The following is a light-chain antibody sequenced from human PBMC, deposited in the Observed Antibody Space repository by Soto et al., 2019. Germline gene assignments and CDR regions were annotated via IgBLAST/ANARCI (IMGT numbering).Light chain of an antibody. Sequence: DIQMTQSPSTLSASVGDRVTVTCRASQHVDSFLAWYQQKPGKAPKLLIYLASRLESGVPSRFSGSGSGTEFTLTISGLQPDDFATYFCQHYKSHSFYTFGQRTKLEI. CDR2: LAS. V-gene: IGKV1-5*03. J-gene: IGKJ2*01. CDR1: QHVDSF. CDR3: QHYKSHSFYT.